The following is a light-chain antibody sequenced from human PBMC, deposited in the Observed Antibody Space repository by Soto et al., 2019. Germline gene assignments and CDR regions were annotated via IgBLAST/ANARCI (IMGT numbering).Light chain of an antibody. Sequence: QSVLIQPPSESGTPGQRATISCSGTSFNIGSNPVNWFQQLPGTAPKLLIYSNNQRPSGVPDRFSGSRSGTSASLGINGLQSDDEADYYCGAWDDSLNGWVFGGGTKLTVL. CDR3: GAWDDSLNGWV. V-gene: IGLV1-44*01. CDR2: SNN. J-gene: IGLJ3*02. CDR1: SFNIGSNP.